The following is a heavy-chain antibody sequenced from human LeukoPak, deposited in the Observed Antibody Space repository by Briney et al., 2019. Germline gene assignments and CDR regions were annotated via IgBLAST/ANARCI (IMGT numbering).Heavy chain of an antibody. CDR1: GFTFSSYS. V-gene: IGHV3-21*01. D-gene: IGHD2-15*01. Sequence: GGSLRLSCAASGFTFSSYSMNWVRQAPGKGLDWVSSISSSSSYIYYTDSVKGRVTISRDNTKNSLYMQMNSLRAEDTAVYYCAKDGAPYCRGGTCYSAADYWGQGTLVTVSS. CDR2: ISSSSSYI. J-gene: IGHJ4*02. CDR3: AKDGAPYCRGGTCYSAADY.